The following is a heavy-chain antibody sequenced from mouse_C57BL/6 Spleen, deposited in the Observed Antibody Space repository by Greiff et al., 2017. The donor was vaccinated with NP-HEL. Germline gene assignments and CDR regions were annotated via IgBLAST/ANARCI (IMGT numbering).Heavy chain of an antibody. CDR1: GFNIKDYY. D-gene: IGHD2-4*01. Sequence: EVQLQQSGAELVKPGASVKLSCTASGFNIKDYYMHWVKQRTEQGLEWIGRIDPEDGETKYATKLQGKATITADTSSNTAYLQLSSLTSEDTAVYYCARRPSIYYDYDRNAMDYWGQGTSVTVSS. CDR3: ARRPSIYYDYDRNAMDY. CDR2: IDPEDGET. J-gene: IGHJ4*01. V-gene: IGHV14-2*01.